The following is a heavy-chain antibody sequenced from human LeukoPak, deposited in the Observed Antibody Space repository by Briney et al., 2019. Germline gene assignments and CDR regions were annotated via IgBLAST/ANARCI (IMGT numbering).Heavy chain of an antibody. CDR1: GFTFSSYA. CDR3: ARDHGIPGSGSYKFDY. V-gene: IGHV3-23*01. J-gene: IGHJ4*02. CDR2: ISGSGGST. D-gene: IGHD3-10*01. Sequence: PGGSLRLSCAASGFTFSSYAMSWVRQAPGKGLEWVSAISGSGGSTYYADSVKGRFTISRDYAKNLLYLQMNSLRVEDTAVHYCARDHGIPGSGSYKFDYWGQGTLVTVSS.